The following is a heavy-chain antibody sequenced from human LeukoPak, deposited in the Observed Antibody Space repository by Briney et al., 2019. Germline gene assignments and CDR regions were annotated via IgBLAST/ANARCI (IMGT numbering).Heavy chain of an antibody. D-gene: IGHD3-3*01. CDR1: GYTFTSYD. J-gene: IGHJ4*02. CDR2: MNPNSGNT. V-gene: IGHV1-8*01. CDR3: ARGRRVLRFLEWLLPDFDY. Sequence: ASVTVSCKASGYTFTSYDINWVRQATGQGLEWMGWMNPNSGNTGYAQKFQGRVTMTRNTSISTAYMELSSLRSEDTAVYYCARGRRVLRFLEWLLPDFDYWGQGTLVTVSS.